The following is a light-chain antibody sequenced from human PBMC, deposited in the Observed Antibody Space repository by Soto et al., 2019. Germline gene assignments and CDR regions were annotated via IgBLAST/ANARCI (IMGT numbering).Light chain of an antibody. V-gene: IGLV2-14*03. J-gene: IGLJ1*01. Sequence: QSVLTQPASVSGSPGQSITISCTGTSSDIGGYNYVSWYQQLPGKVPKLIIYDVSNRPSGVSDRFSGSKSGNAASLTISGLQAEDEADYYCSSYTSTSTLYVFGPGPKVTVL. CDR3: SSYTSTSTLYV. CDR1: SSDIGGYNY. CDR2: DVS.